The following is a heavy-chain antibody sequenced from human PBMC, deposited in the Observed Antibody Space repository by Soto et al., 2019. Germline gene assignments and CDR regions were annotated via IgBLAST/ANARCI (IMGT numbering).Heavy chain of an antibody. J-gene: IGHJ4*02. CDR2: MYWKDGNT. D-gene: IGHD6-19*01. Sequence: WVFGMYWKDGNTHYADSVKGRFTISRDSAKNSLLLQMNTLRVEDTAVHFCARDPDLSIYSSVRYFDSWGLGTLVTVSS. V-gene: IGHV3-20*03. CDR3: ARDPDLSIYSSVRYFDS.